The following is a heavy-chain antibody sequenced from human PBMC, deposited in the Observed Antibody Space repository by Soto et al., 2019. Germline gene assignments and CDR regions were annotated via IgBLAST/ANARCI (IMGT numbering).Heavy chain of an antibody. Sequence: GGSLRLSCAASGFTFSSYSMNWVRQAPGKGLEWVSYISSSSSTIYYADSVKGRFTISRDNAKNSLYLQMNSLRAEDTAVYYCARDPVLGYYYYYMAVWGKGTTVTVSS. CDR2: ISSSSSTI. V-gene: IGHV3-48*01. CDR3: ARDPVLGYYYYYMAV. J-gene: IGHJ6*03. CDR1: GFTFSSYS. D-gene: IGHD3-16*01.